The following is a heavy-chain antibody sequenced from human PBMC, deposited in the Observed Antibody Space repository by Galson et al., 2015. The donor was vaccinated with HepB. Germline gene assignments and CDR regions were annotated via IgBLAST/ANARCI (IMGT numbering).Heavy chain of an antibody. V-gene: IGHV3-74*01. J-gene: IGHJ4*02. CDR2: INTDGTTT. D-gene: IGHD3-10*01. CDR3: ARDLVSGSGSDDY. CDR1: GFTFSSYW. Sequence: SLRLSCAASGFTFSSYWMHWVRQAPGKGLVWVSRINTDGTTTNYADSVKGRFTISRDNAKNTLYLQMNSLRAEDTAVYYCARDLVSGSGSDDYWGQGTLVTVSS.